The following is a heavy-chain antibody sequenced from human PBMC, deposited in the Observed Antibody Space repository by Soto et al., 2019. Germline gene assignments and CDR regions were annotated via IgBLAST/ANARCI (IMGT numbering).Heavy chain of an antibody. J-gene: IGHJ4*02. CDR1: RDSVSGNSAA. V-gene: IGHV6-1*01. Sequence: SQTLSLTCAISRDSVSGNSAAWNWIRQSPSRGLEWLGRTYYRSKWYNDYAVSVKSRITVTPDTSKNQFSLHLNSVTPEDTAVYYCAGDFPYYESSGSLFSYSGQGALVTV. CDR3: AGDFPYYESSGSLFSY. CDR2: TYYRSKWYN. D-gene: IGHD3-16*01.